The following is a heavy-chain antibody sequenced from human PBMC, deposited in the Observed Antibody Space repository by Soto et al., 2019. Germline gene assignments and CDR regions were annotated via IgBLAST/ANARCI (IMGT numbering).Heavy chain of an antibody. CDR3: AKALSSMIVVVPADN. CDR2: ISGSGGST. CDR1: GFTFSSYG. D-gene: IGHD3-22*01. J-gene: IGHJ4*02. V-gene: IGHV3-23*01. Sequence: PWGSLRLSCAASGFTFSSYGRSWVRQAPGKGLEWVSAISGSGGSTYYADSVKGRFTISRDNSKNTLYLQMNSLRAEDTAVYYCAKALSSMIVVVPADNWGQGTLVTVSS.